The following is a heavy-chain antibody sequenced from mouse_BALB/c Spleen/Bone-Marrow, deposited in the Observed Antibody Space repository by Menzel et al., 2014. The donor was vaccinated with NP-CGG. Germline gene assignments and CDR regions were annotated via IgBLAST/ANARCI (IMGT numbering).Heavy chain of an antibody. D-gene: IGHD2-10*02. J-gene: IGHJ2*01. CDR2: INPYNDVT. CDR3: TRKKYGNYLFDY. V-gene: IGHV1-18*01. Sequence: EVQGVESGPELVKPGASVKISCKTSGYTFTEYTMHWMKQSHGRSLEWIGGINPYNDVTTYNQKFKGKATLTVDKSSSTAYMELRSLTSEDSAVYYFTRKKYGNYLFDYWGQGTTLTVSS. CDR1: GYTFTEYT.